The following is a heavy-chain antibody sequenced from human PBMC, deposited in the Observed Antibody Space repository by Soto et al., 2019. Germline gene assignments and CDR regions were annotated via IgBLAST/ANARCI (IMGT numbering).Heavy chain of an antibody. J-gene: IGHJ6*02. CDR2: IHHSGST. V-gene: IGHV4-59*08. D-gene: IGHD3-10*01. Sequence: QVQLQESGPGLVKPSETLSLTCSVSGGSITSHYCSWFRQPPGKGLEWIGYIHHSGSTSYNPSLKSRVTMSVDTPKNQFSLKVNSVTAADTALYYCARQGFGQLHGLVDVWGPGTTVTVSS. CDR1: GGSITSHY. CDR3: ARQGFGQLHGLVDV.